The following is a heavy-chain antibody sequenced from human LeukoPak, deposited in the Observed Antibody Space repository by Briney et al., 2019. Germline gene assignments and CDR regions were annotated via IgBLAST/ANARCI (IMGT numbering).Heavy chain of an antibody. J-gene: IGHJ4*02. CDR1: GFTFSNYS. Sequence: PGGSLRLSCSASGFTFSNYSMHWVRQAPGKGLEYVSVMSGNGGSTYYADSVKGRFTISRDNSKNTLYLQMSSLRAEDTAVYYCVKVGCSGGSCYPYFDYWGQGTLATVSS. CDR3: VKVGCSGGSCYPYFDY. V-gene: IGHV3-64D*06. D-gene: IGHD2-15*01. CDR2: MSGNGGST.